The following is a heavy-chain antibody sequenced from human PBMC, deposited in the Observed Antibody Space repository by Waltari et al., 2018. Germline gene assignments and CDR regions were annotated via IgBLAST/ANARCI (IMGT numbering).Heavy chain of an antibody. CDR1: GGTFSSYA. CDR3: ARSTGYNYVDY. V-gene: IGHV1-69*08. D-gene: IGHD5-12*01. Sequence: QVQLVQSGAEVKKPGSSVKVSCKASGGTFSSYAISWVRQAPGQGLEWMGRLIPIFGTANYAQKVQGRGTITADKSTSTAYMELSSLRSEDTAVYYCARSTGYNYVDYWGQGTLVTVSS. J-gene: IGHJ4*02. CDR2: LIPIFGTA.